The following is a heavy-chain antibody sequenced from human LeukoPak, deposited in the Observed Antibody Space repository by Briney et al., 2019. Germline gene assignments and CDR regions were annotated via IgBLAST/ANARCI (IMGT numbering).Heavy chain of an antibody. V-gene: IGHV4-34*01. CDR1: GGSFSGYY. D-gene: IGHD1-1*01. Sequence: SETLSLTCAVYGGSFSGYYWSWIRQPPGKGLEWIGEINHSGSTNYNPSLKSRVTISVDTSKNQFSLKLSSVTAADTAVYYCARQTGTTPFRDRGRNAFDIWGQGTMVTVSS. CDR3: ARQTGTTPFRDRGRNAFDI. CDR2: INHSGST. J-gene: IGHJ3*02.